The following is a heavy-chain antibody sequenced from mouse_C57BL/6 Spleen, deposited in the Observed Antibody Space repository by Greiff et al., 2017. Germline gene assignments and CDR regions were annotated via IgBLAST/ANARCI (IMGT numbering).Heavy chain of an antibody. J-gene: IGHJ2*01. CDR3: ARRAEGCFGY. D-gene: IGHD3-3*01. CDR1: GFTFSSYG. CDR2: ISSGGSYT. V-gene: IGHV5-6*01. Sequence: EVQLVESGGDLVKPGGSLKLSCAASGFTFSSYGMSWVRQTPDKRLEWVATISSGGSYTYYPDSVKGRFTITRDNAKNTLYLHMSSLKSEDTAMYYCARRAEGCFGYWGQGTTLTVSS.